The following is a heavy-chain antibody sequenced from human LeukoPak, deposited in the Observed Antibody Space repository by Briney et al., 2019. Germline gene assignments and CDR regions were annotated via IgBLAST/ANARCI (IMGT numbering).Heavy chain of an antibody. CDR3: ASDYGGNSGAFDI. J-gene: IGHJ3*02. CDR1: GLNLRSKW. D-gene: IGHD4-23*01. V-gene: IGHV3-23*01. CDR2: ISGCGGST. Sequence: GGSLRLSCGLSGLNLRSKWLRWVRPAPRQGLEWVSAISGCGGSTDYADSVNGRFTISRDNSKNTLYLQMNSLRADDTAVYYCASDYGGNSGAFDIWGQGTMVTVSS.